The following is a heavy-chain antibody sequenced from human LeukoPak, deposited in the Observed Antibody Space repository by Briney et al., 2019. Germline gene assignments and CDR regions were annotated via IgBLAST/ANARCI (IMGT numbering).Heavy chain of an antibody. CDR1: GFTFSNYA. CDR2: ISGSGGTT. Sequence: GSLRLSCAASGFTFSNYAMSWVRQAPGKGLEWVSVISGSGGTTYYADSVKGRFTISRDNSKNTMYLQMNSLRAEDTAVYYCAKRGGSTATTIDYWGQGTLVTVST. D-gene: IGHD4-17*01. CDR3: AKRGGSTATTIDY. J-gene: IGHJ4*02. V-gene: IGHV3-23*01.